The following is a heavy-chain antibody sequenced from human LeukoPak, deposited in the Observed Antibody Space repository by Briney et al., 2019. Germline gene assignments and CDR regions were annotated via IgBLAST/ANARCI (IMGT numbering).Heavy chain of an antibody. V-gene: IGHV4-4*07. J-gene: IGHJ4*02. CDR3: ARGYYSDAGGSTPYYFDY. D-gene: IGHD2-15*01. CDR1: GGSINGYW. CDR2: IYPSGNT. Sequence: SETLSLTCEVSGGSINGYWWSWMRQPAGKGLEWIGRIYPSGNTYYSPSLERRVSMSLDPSKNQFSLRLTSVSAVDAAVYYCARGYYSDAGGSTPYYFDYWGQGALVTVSS.